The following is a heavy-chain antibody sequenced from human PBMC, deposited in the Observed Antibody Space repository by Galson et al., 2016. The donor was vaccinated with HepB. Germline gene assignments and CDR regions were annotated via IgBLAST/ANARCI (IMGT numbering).Heavy chain of an antibody. CDR3: ARQPKVRGVESYYYGLDV. CDR2: IYYAGST. D-gene: IGHD3-10*01. J-gene: IGHJ6*02. CDR1: GGSISSSSYY. V-gene: IGHV4-39*01. Sequence: LSLTCSVSGGSISSSSYYWGLIRQSAGKGLEWIGIIYYAGSTYYNPSFKSRVTISVDTSRNQFSMKLTSVTAADTAIYYCARQPKVRGVESYYYGLDVWGQGTTVTVSS.